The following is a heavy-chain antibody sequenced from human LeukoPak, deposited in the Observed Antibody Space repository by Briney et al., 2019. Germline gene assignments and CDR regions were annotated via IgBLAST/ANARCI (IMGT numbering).Heavy chain of an antibody. D-gene: IGHD3-10*01. V-gene: IGHV3-21*01. CDR1: GFTFSSYS. J-gene: IGHJ4*02. CDR2: ISSSSSYI. CDR3: AVLSMVRGVTLFDY. Sequence: GSLRLSCAASGFTFSSYSMNWVRQAPGKGLEWVSSISSSSSYIYYADSVKGRFTISRDNAKNSLYLQMNSLRAEDTAAYYCAVLSMVRGVTLFDYWGQGTLVTVSS.